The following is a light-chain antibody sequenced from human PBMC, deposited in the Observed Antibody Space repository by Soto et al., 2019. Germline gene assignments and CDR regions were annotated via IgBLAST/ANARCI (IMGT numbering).Light chain of an antibody. CDR1: QSISSW. CDR2: DAS. J-gene: IGKJ1*01. CDR3: QQYENYWT. V-gene: IGKV1-5*01. Sequence: SQMTQSPSALSATGGDRVAITCRASQSISSWLAWYQHKPGKAPKLLIYDASNLDSGVPSRFSGSGSGTEFSLTISNLQPDDCATYYCQQYENYWTFGQGTKVDI.